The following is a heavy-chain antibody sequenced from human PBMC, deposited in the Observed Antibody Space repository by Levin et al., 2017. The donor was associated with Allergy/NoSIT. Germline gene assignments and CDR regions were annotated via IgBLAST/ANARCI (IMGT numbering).Heavy chain of an antibody. Sequence: GESLKISCAASGFTFSSYGMHWVRQAPGKGLEWVAVIWYDGSNKYYADSVKGRFTISRDNSKNTLYLQMNSLRAEDTAVYYCARAVFYSSLFYYGMDVWGQGTTVTVSS. D-gene: IGHD2-15*01. CDR3: ARAVFYSSLFYYGMDV. CDR2: IWYDGSNK. CDR1: GFTFSSYG. J-gene: IGHJ6*02. V-gene: IGHV3-33*01.